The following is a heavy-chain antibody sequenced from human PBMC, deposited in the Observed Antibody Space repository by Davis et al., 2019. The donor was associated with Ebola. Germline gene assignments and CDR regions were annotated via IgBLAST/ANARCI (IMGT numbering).Heavy chain of an antibody. Sequence: SETLSLTCAVYGGSFSGYYWSWIRQPPGKGLEWIGEINHSGSTNYNPSLKSRVTISVDTSKNQFSLKLSSVTAADTAVYYCAGCFEYYYYGMDVWGQGTTVTVSS. J-gene: IGHJ6*02. V-gene: IGHV4-34*01. D-gene: IGHD2-15*01. CDR3: AGCFEYYYYGMDV. CDR2: INHSGST. CDR1: GGSFSGYY.